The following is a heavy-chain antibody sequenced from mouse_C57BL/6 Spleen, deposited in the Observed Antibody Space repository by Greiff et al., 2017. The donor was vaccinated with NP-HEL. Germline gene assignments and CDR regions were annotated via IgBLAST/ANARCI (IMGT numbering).Heavy chain of an antibody. J-gene: IGHJ4*01. Sequence: EVQLQQSGPGLVKPSQSLSLTCSVTGYSITSGYYWNWIRQFPGNKLEWMGYISYDGSNNYNPSLKNRISITRDTSKNQFFLKLNSVTTEDTATYYSARGGRYYGYPYAMDYWGQGTSVTVSS. CDR1: GYSITSGYY. CDR2: ISYDGSN. V-gene: IGHV3-6*01. CDR3: ARGGRYYGYPYAMDY. D-gene: IGHD2-2*01.